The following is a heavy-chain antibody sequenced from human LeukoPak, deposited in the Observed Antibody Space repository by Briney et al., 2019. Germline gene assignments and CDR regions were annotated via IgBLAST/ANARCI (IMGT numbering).Heavy chain of an antibody. CDR3: ASSTPFKGGSSGGWFDP. CDR1: GYIHPELF. Sequence: ASVTVSCKVSGYIHPELFMHWVRQAPGKGRDWMGGFDPEAGETIDASKFQGRVTMSEDTSTDNGYMELSSLRSEDMAVYYCASSTPFKGGSSGGWFDPWGEGTLVTVSS. V-gene: IGHV1-24*01. D-gene: IGHD1-26*01. J-gene: IGHJ5*02. CDR2: FDPEAGET.